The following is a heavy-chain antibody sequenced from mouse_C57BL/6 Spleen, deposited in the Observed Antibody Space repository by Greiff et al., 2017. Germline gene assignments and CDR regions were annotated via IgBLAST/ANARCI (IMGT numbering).Heavy chain of an antibody. Sequence: EVKLQESGGGLVQPAQSLTLSCESNEYEFPSHDMSWVRQTPEKRLELVAAINSDGGSTYYPATMARRFIISKDNTKKHLYLKMSSLRSEDTSMYYCARDDGHRGAMDYWGQGTSVTVSS. D-gene: IGHD2-3*01. CDR2: INSDGGST. J-gene: IGHJ4*01. CDR1: EYEFPSHD. CDR3: ARDDGHRGAMDY. V-gene: IGHV5-2*03.